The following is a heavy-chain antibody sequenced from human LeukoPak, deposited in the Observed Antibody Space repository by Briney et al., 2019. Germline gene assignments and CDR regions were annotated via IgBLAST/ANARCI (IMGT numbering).Heavy chain of an antibody. CDR3: ARDRDSTGYYYVAYAFDI. D-gene: IGHD3-22*01. Sequence: ASVTVSFTASGYTFTSYAMHWVRQAPGQRLEWMGWINTGNGNTKYSQKFQGRVTIIRDTSASTTHMVLSSLRSEDTAVYYCARDRDSTGYYYVAYAFDIWGQGTMVTVSS. J-gene: IGHJ3*02. CDR2: INTGNGNT. V-gene: IGHV1-3*04. CDR1: GYTFTSYA.